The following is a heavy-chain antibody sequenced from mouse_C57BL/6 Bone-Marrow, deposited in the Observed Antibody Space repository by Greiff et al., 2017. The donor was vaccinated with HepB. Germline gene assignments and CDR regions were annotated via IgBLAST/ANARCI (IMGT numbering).Heavy chain of an antibody. J-gene: IGHJ3*01. CDR1: GFNIKDDY. CDR3: TTSDGYYGGFAY. CDR2: IDPENGDT. D-gene: IGHD2-3*01. Sequence: DVKLVESGAELVRPGASVKLSCTASGFNIKDDYMHWVKQRPEQGLEWIGWIDPENGDTEYASKFQGKATITADTSSNTAYLQLSSLTSVDTAVYYCTTSDGYYGGFAYWGQGTLVTVSA. V-gene: IGHV14-4*01.